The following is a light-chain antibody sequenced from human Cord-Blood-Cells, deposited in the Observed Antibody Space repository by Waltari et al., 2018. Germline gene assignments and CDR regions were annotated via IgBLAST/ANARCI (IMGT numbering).Light chain of an antibody. CDR2: DAS. CDR3: QQYNSYWT. J-gene: IGKJ1*01. Sequence: DIQMTQSPSTLSASVGDRVNITCRASQSISSWLHWYQQKPGKAPKLLIYDASSLESGVSSRVSGSGSGKEFTLTSSSLQPDELATYYWQQYNSYWTFGQGTKVEIK. CDR1: QSISSW. V-gene: IGKV1-5*01.